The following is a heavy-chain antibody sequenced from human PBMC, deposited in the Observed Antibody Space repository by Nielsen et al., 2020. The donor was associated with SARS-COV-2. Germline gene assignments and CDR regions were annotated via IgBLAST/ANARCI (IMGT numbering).Heavy chain of an antibody. Sequence: GGSLRLSCEASGFIFSKYAMSWVRQAPGKGLEWVSGISDGGGSRNYADSVKGRFAISRDNSKNSLYLEMNTLRAEDTAIYYCVCDDYVFHDFYGLDVWGQGTTVTVSS. D-gene: IGHD3-16*01. J-gene: IGHJ6*02. CDR2: ISDGGGSR. CDR1: GFIFSKYA. CDR3: VCDDYVFHDFYGLDV. V-gene: IGHV3-23*01.